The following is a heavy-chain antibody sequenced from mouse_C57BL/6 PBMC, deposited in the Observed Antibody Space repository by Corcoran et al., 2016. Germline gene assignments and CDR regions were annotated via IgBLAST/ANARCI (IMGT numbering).Heavy chain of an antibody. V-gene: IGHV1-26*01. D-gene: IGHD1-1*01. CDR3: ARRYYGSRYYFDY. CDR2: INPINGGT. CDR1: GYTFTDYY. J-gene: IGHJ2*01. Sequence: EVQLQQSGPELVKPGASVKISCKASGYTFTDYYMNWVKQSHGKSLEWIGDINPINGGTSYNQKFKGKATLTVDKSSSTAYMELRSLTSEDSAVYYCARRYYGSRYYFDYWGQGTTLTVSS.